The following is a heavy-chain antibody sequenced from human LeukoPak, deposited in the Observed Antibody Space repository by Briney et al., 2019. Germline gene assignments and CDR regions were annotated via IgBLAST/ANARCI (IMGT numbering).Heavy chain of an antibody. V-gene: IGHV3-23*01. Sequence: GGSLRLSCAASGFTFSTYGMSWFRQAPGKGLEWVSAITYSSGNTYYADSVKGRFTISRDNSKNTLYLQMNSLRAEDTALYYCAKDGTGCGGDCYSDYWGQGTLVTVSS. D-gene: IGHD2-21*02. CDR3: AKDGTGCGGDCYSDY. J-gene: IGHJ4*02. CDR1: GFTFSTYG. CDR2: ITYSSGNT.